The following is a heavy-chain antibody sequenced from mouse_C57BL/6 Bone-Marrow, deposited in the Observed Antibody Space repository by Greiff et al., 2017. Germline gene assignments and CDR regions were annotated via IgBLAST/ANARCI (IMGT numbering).Heavy chain of an antibody. J-gene: IGHJ4*01. CDR3: TTFSTWYAMDY. Sequence: EVQLQQSGAELVRPGASVKLSCTASGFNIKDDYMHWVKQRPEQGLEWIGWIDPENGDTEYASKFQGKATITADTSSNTAYLQLSSLTSEDTAVYYCTTFSTWYAMDYWGQGTSVTVSS. CDR1: GFNIKDDY. CDR2: IDPENGDT. V-gene: IGHV14-4*01.